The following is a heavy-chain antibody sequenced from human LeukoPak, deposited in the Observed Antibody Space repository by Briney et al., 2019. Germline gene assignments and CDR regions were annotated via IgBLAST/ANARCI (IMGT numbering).Heavy chain of an antibody. J-gene: IGHJ4*02. CDR1: GFTFSSYG. Sequence: GGSLRLSCAASGFTFSSYGMHWVRQAPGKGLEWVAVISYDGSNKYYADSVKGRFTISRDNSKNTLYLQMNSLRAEDTAVYYCAKGGIVEFDYWGQGTLVTASS. V-gene: IGHV3-30*18. D-gene: IGHD1-26*01. CDR2: ISYDGSNK. CDR3: AKGGIVEFDY.